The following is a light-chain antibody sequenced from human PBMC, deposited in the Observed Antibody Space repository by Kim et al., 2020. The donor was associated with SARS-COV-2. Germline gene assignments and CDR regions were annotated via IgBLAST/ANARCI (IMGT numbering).Light chain of an antibody. CDR1: SSDVGSDDR. Sequence: GQSVGISRTGTSSDVGSDDRVSWYRQSPGTAPKLMIYEVSNRPSGVPDRFSGSKSGNTASLTITGLQAENKAEYYCCSYISDNTYVFGTGTKVTVL. CDR2: EVS. CDR3: CSYISDNTYV. J-gene: IGLJ1*01. V-gene: IGLV2-18*02.